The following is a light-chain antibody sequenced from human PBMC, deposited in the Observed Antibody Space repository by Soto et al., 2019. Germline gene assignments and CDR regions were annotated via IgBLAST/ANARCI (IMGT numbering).Light chain of an antibody. CDR2: DAS. CDR3: QQYSSLWT. CDR1: QSISRW. V-gene: IGKV1-5*01. J-gene: IGKJ1*01. Sequence: GDRVTITCRASQSISRWLAWYQQKPGKAPKVLIYDASDLQSEVPSRFSGSGSGTQFTLTISSLQLDDFATYFCQQYSSLWTFDQGTKVEVK.